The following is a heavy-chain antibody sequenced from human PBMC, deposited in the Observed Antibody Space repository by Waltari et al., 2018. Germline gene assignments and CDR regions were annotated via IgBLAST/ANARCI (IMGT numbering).Heavy chain of an antibody. CDR1: GGSFSGYY. CDR3: ARGHSSGYYYGGLLDP. V-gene: IGHV4-34*01. CDR2: INHSGST. J-gene: IGHJ5*02. Sequence: QVQLQQWGAGLLKPSETLSLTCAVYGGSFSGYYWSWIRQPPGKGLEWIGEINHSGSTNYHPSLKSRVTISVDTSKNQFSLKLSSVTAADTAVYYCARGHSSGYYYGGLLDPWGQGTLVTVSS. D-gene: IGHD3-22*01.